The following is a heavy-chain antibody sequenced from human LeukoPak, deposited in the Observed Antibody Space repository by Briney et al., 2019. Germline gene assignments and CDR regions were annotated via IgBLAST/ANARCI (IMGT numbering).Heavy chain of an antibody. CDR2: IRSKAYGGTT. CDR3: SRVNHDSYDVLTGWKYYFDY. D-gene: IGHD3-9*01. J-gene: IGHJ4*02. V-gene: IGHV3-49*03. CDR1: GFTFGDYA. Sequence: SLRLSCTASGFTFGDYAMGWFRQAPGKGLEWVGFIRSKAYGGTTYYAASVHGRFIISRDDSKRIAYLQMNSLKTEDTAVYYCSRVNHDSYDVLTGWKYYFDYWGQGTLVTVSS.